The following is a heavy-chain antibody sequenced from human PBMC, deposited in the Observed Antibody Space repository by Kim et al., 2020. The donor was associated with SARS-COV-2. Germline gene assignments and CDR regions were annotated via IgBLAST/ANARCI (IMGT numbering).Heavy chain of an antibody. Sequence: SETLSLTCAVYGGSFSDNYYNWIRQPPGKGLEWIGEIHRSGSPKYNPSPKSRVTISLDTSKNQFSLKLTSVTAADTPLYYCARGELAPRPQYLCQGALVT. D-gene: IGHD6-6*01. CDR2: IHRSGSP. CDR1: GGSFSDNY. CDR3: ARGELAPRPQY. V-gene: IGHV4-34*01. J-gene: IGHJ4*02.